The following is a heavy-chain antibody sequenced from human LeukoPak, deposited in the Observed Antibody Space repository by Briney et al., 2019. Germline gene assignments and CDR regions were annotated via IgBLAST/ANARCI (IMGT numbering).Heavy chain of an antibody. J-gene: IGHJ4*02. V-gene: IGHV3-20*04. Sequence: GGSLRLSCAASGFTFDDYGMSWVRQAPGKGLEWVSGINWNGGSTGYADSVKGRFTISRDNSKNTLYLQMNSLRAEDTAVYYCAKGEAALYYWGQGTLVTVSS. CDR3: AKGEAALYY. D-gene: IGHD6-13*01. CDR2: INWNGGST. CDR1: GFTFDDYG.